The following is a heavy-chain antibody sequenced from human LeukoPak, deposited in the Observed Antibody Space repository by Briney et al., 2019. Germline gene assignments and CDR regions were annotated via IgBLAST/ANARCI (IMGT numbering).Heavy chain of an antibody. V-gene: IGHV1-2*02. CDR2: INPNSGGT. J-gene: IGHJ4*02. Sequence: ASVKVSCKASGYTFTGYYMHWVRQAPGQGLEWMGWINPNSGGTNYAQKFQGRVTMTRDTSISTACMELSRLRSDDTAVYYCARDVDCSSTSCRDYWGQGTLVTVSS. CDR1: GYTFTGYY. D-gene: IGHD2-2*01. CDR3: ARDVDCSSTSCRDY.